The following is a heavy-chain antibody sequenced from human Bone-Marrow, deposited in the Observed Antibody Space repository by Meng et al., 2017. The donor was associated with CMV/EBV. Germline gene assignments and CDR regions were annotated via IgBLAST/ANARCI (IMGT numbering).Heavy chain of an antibody. CDR2: IRYDGSNK. D-gene: IGHD4-23*01. V-gene: IGHV3-30*02. Sequence: GGSLRLSCAASGFTFSSYGMHWVRQAPGKGLEWVAFIRYDGSNKYYADSVKGRFTISRDNSKNTLYLQMNSLRAEDTAVYYCPKDLIYGGKVANYGMDVWGQGTRVTVSS. CDR3: PKDLIYGGKVANYGMDV. J-gene: IGHJ6*01. CDR1: GFTFSSYG.